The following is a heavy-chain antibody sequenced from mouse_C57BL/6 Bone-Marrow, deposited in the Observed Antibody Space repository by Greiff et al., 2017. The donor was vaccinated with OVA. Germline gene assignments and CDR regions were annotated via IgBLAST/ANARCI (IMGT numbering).Heavy chain of an antibody. CDR2: INYDGSST. V-gene: IGHV5-16*01. D-gene: IGHD3-3*01. CDR3: ARGGWDWYFDV. Sequence: EVKLEESEGGLVQPGSSMKLSCTASGFTFSDYYMAWVRQVPEKGLEWVANINYDGSSTYYLDSLKSRFIISRANAKNILYLQMSSLKSEDTATYYCARGGWDWYFDVWGTGTTVTVSS. CDR1: GFTFSDYY. J-gene: IGHJ1*03.